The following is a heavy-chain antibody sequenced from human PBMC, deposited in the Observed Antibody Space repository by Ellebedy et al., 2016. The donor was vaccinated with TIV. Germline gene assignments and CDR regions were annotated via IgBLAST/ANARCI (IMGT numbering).Heavy chain of an antibody. CDR3: ARAPRGTVTTWIDY. J-gene: IGHJ4*02. V-gene: IGHV3-21*01. CDR2: ISSSSSYT. D-gene: IGHD4-17*01. Sequence: GESLKISXAASGFTFSSYSMNWVRQAPGKGLEWVSSISSSSSYTYYADSVKGRFTISRDNAKNSLYLQMNSLRAEDTAVYYCARAPRGTVTTWIDYWGQGTLVTVSS. CDR1: GFTFSSYS.